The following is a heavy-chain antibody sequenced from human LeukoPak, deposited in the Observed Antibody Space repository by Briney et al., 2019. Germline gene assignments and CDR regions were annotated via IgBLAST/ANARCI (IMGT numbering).Heavy chain of an antibody. D-gene: IGHD1-26*01. Sequence: SETLSLTCTVSGYSISSGYYWGWIRQPPGKGLEWIGRIYHSGSTYYNPSLKSRVTISVDTSKNQFSLKLSSVTSADTAVYYCARDPSEWELLRHSRAMDVWGKGTTVTVSS. J-gene: IGHJ6*04. V-gene: IGHV4-38-2*02. CDR1: GYSISSGYY. CDR3: ARDPSEWELLRHSRAMDV. CDR2: IYHSGST.